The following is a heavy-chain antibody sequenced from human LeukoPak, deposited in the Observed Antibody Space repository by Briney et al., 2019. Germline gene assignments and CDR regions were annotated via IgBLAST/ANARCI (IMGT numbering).Heavy chain of an antibody. CDR2: INHSGST. D-gene: IGHD2-15*01. CDR3: ARAVEVVAATEGLRAFDI. CDR1: GGSFSGYY. Sequence: SETLSLTCAVYGGSFSGYYWSWIRQPPGKGLEWIGEINHSGSTNYNPSLKSRVTMSVDTSKNQFSLKLSSVTAADTAVYYCARAVEVVAATEGLRAFDIWGQGTMVTVSS. J-gene: IGHJ3*02. V-gene: IGHV4-34*01.